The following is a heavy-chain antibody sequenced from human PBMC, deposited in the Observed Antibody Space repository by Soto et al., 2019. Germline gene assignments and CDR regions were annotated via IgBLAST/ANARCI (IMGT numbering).Heavy chain of an antibody. CDR3: ANWWLHHSGYYYYGMDV. J-gene: IGHJ6*02. CDR1: GYTFTSYG. Sequence: ASVKVSCKASGYTFTSYGISWVRQAPGQGLEWMGWISAYNGNTNYAQKLQGRVTMTTDTSTSTAYMELRSLRSDDTAVYYCANWWLHHSGYYYYGMDVWGQGTTVTVSS. D-gene: IGHD2-8*02. CDR2: ISAYNGNT. V-gene: IGHV1-18*04.